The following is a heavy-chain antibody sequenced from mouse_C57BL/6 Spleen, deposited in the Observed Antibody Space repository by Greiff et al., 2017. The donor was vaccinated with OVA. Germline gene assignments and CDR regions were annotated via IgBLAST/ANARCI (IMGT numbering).Heavy chain of an antibody. J-gene: IGHJ2*01. CDR1: GYTFTSYW. V-gene: IGHV1-64*01. CDR3: ARGRDWGLDY. Sequence: QVQLQQSGAELVRPGTSVKLSCKASGYTFTSYWMHWVKQRPGQGLEWIGMIHPNSGSTNYNEKFKSKATLTVDKSSSTAYMQLSSLTSEDSAVYYCARGRDWGLDYWGQGTTLTVSS. D-gene: IGHD4-1*01. CDR2: IHPNSGST.